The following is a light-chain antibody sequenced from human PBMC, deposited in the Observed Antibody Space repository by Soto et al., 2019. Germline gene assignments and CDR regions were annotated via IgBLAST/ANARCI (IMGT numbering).Light chain of an antibody. CDR2: GNS. J-gene: IGLJ1*01. CDR3: QSYDSSLSGYV. CDR1: GSNIGAGYD. V-gene: IGLV1-40*01. Sequence: QSVLTQPPSVSGAPGQRVTISCTGSGSNIGAGYDVHWYQQLPGTAPKLLIYGNSNRPSGVPDRFSGSKSGTSASLAITGLQAEDEADYYCQSYDSSLSGYVFGTGTKVNV.